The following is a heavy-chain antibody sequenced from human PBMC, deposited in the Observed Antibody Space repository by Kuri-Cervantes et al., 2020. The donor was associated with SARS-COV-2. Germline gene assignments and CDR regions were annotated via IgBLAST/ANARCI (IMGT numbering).Heavy chain of an antibody. D-gene: IGHD5-24*01. J-gene: IGHJ4*02. CDR1: GFTFSSYW. Sequence: ETLSLTCAASGFTFSSYWMSWVRQAPGKGLEWVANIKQDGSEKYYVDSVKGRFTISRDNAKNSLYLQMNSLRAEDTAVYYCARARMAGPFGYWGQGTLVTVSS. CDR3: ARARMAGPFGY. V-gene: IGHV3-7*01. CDR2: IKQDGSEK.